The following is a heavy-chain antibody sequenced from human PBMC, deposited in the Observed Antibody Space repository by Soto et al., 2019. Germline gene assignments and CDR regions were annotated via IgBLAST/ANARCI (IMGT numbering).Heavy chain of an antibody. CDR3: ARMVRFGDVYYGMDV. V-gene: IGHV4-59*01. Sequence: PSETLSLTCTVSGGSISSYYWSWIRQPPGKGLEWIGYIYYSGSTNYNPSLKSRVTISVDTSKNHFSLKLSSVTAADTAVYYCARMVRFGDVYYGMDVWGQGTTVTVSS. J-gene: IGHJ6*02. D-gene: IGHD3-10*01. CDR1: GGSISSYY. CDR2: IYYSGST.